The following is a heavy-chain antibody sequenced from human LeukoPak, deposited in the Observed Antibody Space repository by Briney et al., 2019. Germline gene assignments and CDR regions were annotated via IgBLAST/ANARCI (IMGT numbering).Heavy chain of an antibody. CDR3: AVLLEDTAMFSGGDAFDI. Sequence: ASVKVSCKASGGTFSSYAISWVRQAPGQGLEWMGGIIPIFGTANYAQKFQGRVTITADESTSTAYMELSSLRSEDTAVYYCAVLLEDTAMFSGGDAFDIWGQGTMVTVSS. CDR1: GGTFSSYA. J-gene: IGHJ3*02. V-gene: IGHV1-69*13. D-gene: IGHD5-18*01. CDR2: IIPIFGTA.